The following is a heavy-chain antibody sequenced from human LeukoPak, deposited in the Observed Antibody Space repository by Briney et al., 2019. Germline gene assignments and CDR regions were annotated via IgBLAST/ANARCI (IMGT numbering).Heavy chain of an antibody. CDR1: GASISSYY. D-gene: IGHD2-15*01. CDR2: IYTSATT. CDR3: ARVRGDEYCSGGSCYVDY. Sequence: SETLSLTCTVSGASISSYYWSWIRQPAGKGLEWTGCIYTSATTNYNPSLKSRVTISVDTSKNQFSLKLSSVTAADTAVYYCARVRGDEYCSGGSCYVDYWGQGTLVTVSS. V-gene: IGHV4-4*07. J-gene: IGHJ4*02.